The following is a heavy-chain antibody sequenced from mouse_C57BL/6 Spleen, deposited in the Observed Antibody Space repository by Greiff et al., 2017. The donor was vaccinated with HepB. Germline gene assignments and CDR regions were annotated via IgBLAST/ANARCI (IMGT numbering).Heavy chain of an antibody. Sequence: VQLKQSGAELARPGASVKLSCKASGYTFTSYGISWVKQRTGQGLEWIGEIYPRSGNTYYNEKFKGKATLTADKSSSTAYMELRSLTSEDSAVYFCAREGNDYDGWFAYWGQGTLVTVSA. CDR1: GYTFTSYG. D-gene: IGHD2-4*01. CDR2: IYPRSGNT. J-gene: IGHJ3*01. V-gene: IGHV1-81*01. CDR3: AREGNDYDGWFAY.